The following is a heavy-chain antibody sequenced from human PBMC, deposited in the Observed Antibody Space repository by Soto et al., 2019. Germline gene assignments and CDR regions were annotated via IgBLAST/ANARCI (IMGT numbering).Heavy chain of an antibody. J-gene: IGHJ6*02. CDR3: AKVTKRAAAGRYEYYKYGMDV. D-gene: IGHD6-13*01. CDR2: ISGSGGSS. CDR1: GFAFSTYA. Sequence: EVQLLESGGALEHPGGSLRLSCAASGFAFSTYAMTWVRHAPGKGLEWVSVISGSGGSSYYAASVKGRFTISRDNSKNTLYLQMNGLRAEDTALYYCAKVTKRAAAGRYEYYKYGMDVWGQGTTVTVSS. V-gene: IGHV3-23*01.